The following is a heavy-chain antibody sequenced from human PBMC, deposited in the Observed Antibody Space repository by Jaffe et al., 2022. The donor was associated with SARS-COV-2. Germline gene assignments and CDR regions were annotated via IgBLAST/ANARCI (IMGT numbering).Heavy chain of an antibody. J-gene: IGHJ6*02. CDR1: GRDFSSFA. D-gene: IGHD2-2*01. V-gene: IGHV3-23*01. CDR2: IRGSRSDT. CDR3: ATRAYCISTYCRDDYYGTDV. Sequence: EVQLLESGGGLVQPGGSLRLSCAASGRDFSSFAMTWVRQAPGKGPEWVSGIRGSRSDTHYADSVKDRFTISRDNSKNMLYLQMNNLRAEDTAVYYCATRAYCISTYCRDDYYGTDVWGQGTTVTVSS.